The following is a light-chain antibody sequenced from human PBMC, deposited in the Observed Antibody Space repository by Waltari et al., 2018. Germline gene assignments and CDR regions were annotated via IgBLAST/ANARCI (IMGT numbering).Light chain of an antibody. CDR3: ASWDDSLNGHWV. CDR1: ASNTGGHL. J-gene: IGLJ3*02. V-gene: IGLV1-44*01. CDR2: RSD. Sequence: QSVLTQPPSASGTPGQRVTISCSGSASNTGGHLVNCYQQLPGKAPKLLIYRSDQRPSGVPDRFSGSKTGTSASLAISGLQSDDEADYFCASWDDSLNGHWVFGGGTKVTVL.